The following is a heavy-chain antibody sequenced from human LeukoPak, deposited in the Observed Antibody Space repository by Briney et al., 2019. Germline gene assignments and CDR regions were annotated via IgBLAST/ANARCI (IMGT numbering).Heavy chain of an antibody. J-gene: IGHJ4*02. CDR2: IYYSGST. CDR1: GGSISSSSYY. D-gene: IGHD6-13*01. V-gene: IGHV4-39*07. CDR3: ARSSWPQRNYFDY. Sequence: SETLSLTCTASGGSISSSSYYWGWIRQPPGKGLEWIGSIYYSGSTYYNPSLKSRVTISVDTSKNQFSLKLSSVTAADTAVYYCARSSWPQRNYFDYWGQGTLVTVSS.